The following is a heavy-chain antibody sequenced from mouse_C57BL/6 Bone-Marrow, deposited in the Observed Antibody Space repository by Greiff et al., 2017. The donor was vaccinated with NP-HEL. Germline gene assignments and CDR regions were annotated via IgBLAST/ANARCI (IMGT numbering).Heavy chain of an antibody. D-gene: IGHD2-3*01. Sequence: VQLQQSGAELVKPGASVKMSCKASGYTFTSYWITWVKQRPGQGLEWIGDIYPGSGSTNYNEKFKSKATLTVDTSSSTAYMQLSSLTSEDSAVYYCARWLLLYYYAMDYWGQGTSVTVSS. CDR1: GYTFTSYW. CDR3: ARWLLLYYYAMDY. V-gene: IGHV1-55*01. CDR2: IYPGSGST. J-gene: IGHJ4*01.